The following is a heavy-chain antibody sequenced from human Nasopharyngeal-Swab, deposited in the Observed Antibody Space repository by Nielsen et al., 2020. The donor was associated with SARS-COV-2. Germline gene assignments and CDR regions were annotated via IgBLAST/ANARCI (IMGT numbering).Heavy chain of an antibody. J-gene: IGHJ6*02. D-gene: IGHD2-2*01. CDR3: ATYCTSNRCFAARYGMDV. Sequence: GGSLRLSCAASGFIFSNFAMSWVRQAPGKGLEWVSAISSSGGSTYYADSVKGRFTISRDNSKNTLYLQMNSLRGEDTAVYYCATYCTSNRCFAARYGMDVWGQGTTVTVSS. CDR2: ISSSGGST. CDR1: GFIFSNFA. V-gene: IGHV3-23*01.